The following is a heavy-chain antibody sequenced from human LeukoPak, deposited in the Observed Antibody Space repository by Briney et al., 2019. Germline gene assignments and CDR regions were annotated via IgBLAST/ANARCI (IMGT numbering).Heavy chain of an antibody. J-gene: IGHJ4*02. CDR2: ISGSGGST. V-gene: IGHV3-23*01. Sequence: GGSLRLSCAASGFTFSNYAMSWVRQAPGKGLEWVSVISGSGGSTYYADSVKGRFTISRDNSKNTLYLQMNSLRAEDTAVYYCAKGGYCSSTSCYPDYWGQGTLVTVSS. CDR1: GFTFSNYA. CDR3: AKGGYCSSTSCYPDY. D-gene: IGHD2-2*01.